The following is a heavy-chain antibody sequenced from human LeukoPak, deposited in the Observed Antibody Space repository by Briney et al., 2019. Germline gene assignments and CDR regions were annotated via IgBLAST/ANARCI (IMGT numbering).Heavy chain of an antibody. J-gene: IGHJ4*02. Sequence: PSETLSLTCTVSGGSISSSSYYWGWIRQPPGKGLEWIGSIYYSGSTYYNPSLKSRVTISVDTSKNQFSLKLSSVTAADTAVYYCARVAAVAGTGNFDYWGQGTLVTVSS. CDR1: GGSISSSSYY. D-gene: IGHD6-19*01. CDR2: IYYSGST. V-gene: IGHV4-39*01. CDR3: ARVAAVAGTGNFDY.